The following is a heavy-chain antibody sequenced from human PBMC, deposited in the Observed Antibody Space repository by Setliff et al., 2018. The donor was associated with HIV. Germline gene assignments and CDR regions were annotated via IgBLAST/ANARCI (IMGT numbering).Heavy chain of an antibody. Sequence: SETLSLTCTVSGGSISSGSHYWSWIRQSPGKGLEWIGYIYSSGSTNYQPSLKSRVTMSIDTSNNQFSLKLTSLTAADTAVYYCARGRSRYYYDGSGYYVDYWGQGTLVTVSS. CDR2: IYSSGST. CDR3: ARGRSRYYYDGSGYYVDY. V-gene: IGHV4-61*09. J-gene: IGHJ4*02. CDR1: GGSISSGSHY. D-gene: IGHD3-22*01.